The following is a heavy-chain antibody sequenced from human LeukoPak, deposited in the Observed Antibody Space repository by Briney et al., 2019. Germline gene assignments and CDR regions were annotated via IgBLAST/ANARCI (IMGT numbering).Heavy chain of an antibody. J-gene: IGHJ4*02. CDR2: ISWNSGSI. CDR3: AKDIKYDILTGYYEGFDY. V-gene: IGHV3-9*01. Sequence: GGSLRLSCAASGFTFDDYAMHWVRQAPGKGLEWVSGISWNSGSIGYADSVKGRFTISRDNAKKSLYLQMNSLRAEDTALYYCAKDIKYDILTGYYEGFDYWGQGTLATVSS. D-gene: IGHD3-9*01. CDR1: GFTFDDYA.